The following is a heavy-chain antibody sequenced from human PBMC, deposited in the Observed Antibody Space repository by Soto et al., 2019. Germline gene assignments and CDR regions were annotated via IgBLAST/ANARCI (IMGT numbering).Heavy chain of an antibody. J-gene: IGHJ4*02. D-gene: IGHD3-22*01. V-gene: IGHV4-34*01. CDR1: GGSFSGYY. Sequence: SETLSLTCAVYGGSFSGYYWSWIRQPPGKGLEWIGEINHSGSTNYNPSLKSRVTISVDTSKNQFSLKLSSVTAADTAVYYCARGGKVTYYYDSRSFDYWGQVTLVTVSS. CDR2: INHSGST. CDR3: ARGGKVTYYYDSRSFDY.